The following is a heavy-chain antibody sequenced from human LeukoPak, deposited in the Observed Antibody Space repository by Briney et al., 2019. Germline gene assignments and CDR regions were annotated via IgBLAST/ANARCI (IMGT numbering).Heavy chain of an antibody. D-gene: IGHD3-3*01. CDR1: GFTFSSYW. CDR2: IKQDGSEK. Sequence: GGSLRLSCAASGFTFSSYWMSWVRQAPGKGLEWVANIKQDGSEKYYVDSGKGRFTISRDNAKNSLSLPMHSLSAEDTAVYYCARDTTYYDFWSGYSNFDYWGQGTLVTVSS. V-gene: IGHV3-7*01. CDR3: ARDTTYYDFWSGYSNFDY. J-gene: IGHJ4*02.